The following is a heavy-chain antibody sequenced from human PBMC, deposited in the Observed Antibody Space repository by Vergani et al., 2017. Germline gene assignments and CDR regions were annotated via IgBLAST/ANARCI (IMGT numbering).Heavy chain of an antibody. V-gene: IGHV3-30*18. J-gene: IGHJ4*02. CDR1: GFTSSSNG. CDR3: AKEEWLSFDY. CDR2: ISYDGSNK. D-gene: IGHD3-3*01. Sequence: QVQLVESGGGVVQPGRPLRLSCAAPGFTSSSNGMHWVRQAPGKGLEWVAVISYDGSNKYYADSVKGRFTISRDNSKNTLYLQMNSLRAEDTAVYYCAKEEWLSFDYWGQGTLVTVSS.